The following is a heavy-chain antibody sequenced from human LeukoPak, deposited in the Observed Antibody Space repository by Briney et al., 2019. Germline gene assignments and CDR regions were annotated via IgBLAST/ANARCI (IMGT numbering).Heavy chain of an antibody. D-gene: IGHD5-12*01. CDR3: ARARYSGYD. CDR1: GGSFSGYY. V-gene: IGHV4-34*01. CDR2: INHSGST. J-gene: IGHJ4*02. Sequence: SETLSLTCAVYGGSFSGYYWSWIRQPPGKGLEWTGEINHSGSTNYNPSLKSRVTISVDTSKNQFSLKLSSVTAADTAVYYCARARYSGYDWGQGTLVTVSS.